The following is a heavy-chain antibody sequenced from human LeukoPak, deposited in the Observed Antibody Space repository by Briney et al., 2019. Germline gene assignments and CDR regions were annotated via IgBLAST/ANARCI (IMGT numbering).Heavy chain of an antibody. CDR2: INPSGGST. V-gene: IGHV1-46*01. Sequence: GASVKVSCKASGYTFTSYYMHRVRQAPGQGLEWMGIINPSGGSTSYAQKFQGRVTMTRDTSTSTVFMELSSLRSEDTAVYYCARASQVGAEDYWGQGTLVTVSS. CDR3: ARASQVGAEDY. J-gene: IGHJ4*02. D-gene: IGHD1-26*01. CDR1: GYTFTSYY.